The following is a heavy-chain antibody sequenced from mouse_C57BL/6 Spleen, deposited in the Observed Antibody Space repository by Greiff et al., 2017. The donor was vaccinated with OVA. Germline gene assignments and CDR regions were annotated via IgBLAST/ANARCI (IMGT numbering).Heavy chain of an antibody. J-gene: IGHJ4*01. CDR3: TRETAQATDYYAMDY. CDR2: ISSGGDYI. V-gene: IGHV5-9-1*02. Sequence: EVKLEESGAGLVKPGGSLKLSCAASGFTFSSYAMSWVRQTPEKRLEWVAYISSGGDYIYYADTVKGRFTISRDNARNTLYLQMSSLKSEDTAMYYCTRETAQATDYYAMDYWGQGTSVTVSS. CDR1: GFTFSSYA. D-gene: IGHD3-2*02.